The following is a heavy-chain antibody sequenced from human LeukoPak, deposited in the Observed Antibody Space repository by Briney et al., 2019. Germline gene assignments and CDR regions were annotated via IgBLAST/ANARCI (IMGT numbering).Heavy chain of an antibody. Sequence: ASVKVSCKASGYTFNYFAMHWVRQAPGQSLGWMGRINVDNGDTLYSQKFQGRVTITRDTSASTVYMELSSLRSEDTAVYYCARGTRYCSSTSCYNFWGQGTLVTVSS. D-gene: IGHD2-2*02. V-gene: IGHV1-3*01. J-gene: IGHJ4*02. CDR2: INVDNGDT. CDR1: GYTFNYFA. CDR3: ARGTRYCSSTSCYNF.